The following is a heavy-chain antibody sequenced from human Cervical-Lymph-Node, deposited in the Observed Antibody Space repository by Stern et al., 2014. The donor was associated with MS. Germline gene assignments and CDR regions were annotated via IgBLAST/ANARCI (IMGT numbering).Heavy chain of an antibody. CDR3: ARGSTVVTDYFDY. Sequence: QLVQSGAEVKKPGSSVKVSCKASGGTFSSYAINWVRQAPGQGPEWKGGIIPLFGTANYHQTFQGRVTITADESTSTAFMELSSLRSEDTAVYYCARGSTVVTDYFDYWGQGTLVTVSS. J-gene: IGHJ4*02. D-gene: IGHD4-23*01. V-gene: IGHV1-69*01. CDR1: GGTFSSYA. CDR2: IIPLFGTA.